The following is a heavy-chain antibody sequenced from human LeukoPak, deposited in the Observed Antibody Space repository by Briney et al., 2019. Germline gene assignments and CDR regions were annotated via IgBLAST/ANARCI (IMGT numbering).Heavy chain of an antibody. J-gene: IGHJ6*02. CDR1: GFTFSSYD. CDR2: IGTAGDT. CDR3: ARGESSSLYYYYGMDV. D-gene: IGHD2-2*01. Sequence: GGSLRLSCAASGFTFSSYDMHWVRQATGKGLEWVSAIGTAGDTYYPGSVMGRFTISRENAKNSLYLQMNSLRAGDTAVYYCARGESSSLYYYYGMDVWGQGTTVTVSS. V-gene: IGHV3-13*01.